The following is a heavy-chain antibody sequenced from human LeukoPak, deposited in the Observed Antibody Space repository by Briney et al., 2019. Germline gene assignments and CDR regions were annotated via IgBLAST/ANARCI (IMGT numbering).Heavy chain of an antibody. CDR3: VKDQGTGDAYKYYFDY. D-gene: IGHD5-24*01. V-gene: IGHV3-30*02. Sequence: AGGSLRLSCAASGFTFRNYDMHWVRQAPDRGLEWVAIVRSGGGSQDYADSVRGRFSISRDNSLNTMYLQMDSLRLEDTGVYFCVKDQGTGDAYKYYFDYWGQGTLVTVSS. J-gene: IGHJ4*02. CDR1: GFTFRNYD. CDR2: VRSGGGSQ.